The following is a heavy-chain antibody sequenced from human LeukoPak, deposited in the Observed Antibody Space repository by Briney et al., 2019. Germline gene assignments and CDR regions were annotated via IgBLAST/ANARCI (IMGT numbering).Heavy chain of an antibody. CDR2: INPNSGGT. CDR1: GYTFTGYY. J-gene: IGHJ4*02. Sequence: ASVKVSCKASGYTFTGYYMHWVRQAPGQGLEWMGWINPNSGGTNYAQKFQGRVTMTRDTSISTAYMELSRLRSDDTAVYYCARDARGYGYGPVDYWGQGTLVTVSS. D-gene: IGHD5-18*01. V-gene: IGHV1-2*02. CDR3: ARDARGYGYGPVDY.